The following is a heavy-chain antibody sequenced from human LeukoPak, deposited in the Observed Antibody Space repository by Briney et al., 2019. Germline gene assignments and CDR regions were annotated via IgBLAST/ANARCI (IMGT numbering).Heavy chain of an antibody. D-gene: IGHD2-2*01. J-gene: IGHJ5*02. CDR1: GYTFTGYY. V-gene: IGHV1-2*02. CDR2: INPKSGGT. Sequence: VSVKVPCKASGYTFTGYYMHWVRQAPGQGLEWMGWINPKSGGTNYAQKFQGRVTMTRDTSISTAYMELSRLRSDDTAVYYCAREVDIDWFDPWGQGTLVTVSS. CDR3: AREVDIDWFDP.